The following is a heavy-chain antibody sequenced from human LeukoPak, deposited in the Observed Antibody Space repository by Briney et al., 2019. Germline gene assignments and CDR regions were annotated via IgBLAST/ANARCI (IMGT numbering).Heavy chain of an antibody. CDR3: AKDGPEIVNAYYYYMDV. CDR1: GFTFSAYG. J-gene: IGHJ6*03. CDR2: IWYDGGNK. Sequence: PGRSLRLSCAASGFTFSAYGMHWVRQAPGKGLEWVAIIWYDGGNKYYADSVKGRFTISRDNSKNTLLLQMNSLRVEDTAVYYCAKDGPEIVNAYYYYMDVWGKGTTVTDSS. V-gene: IGHV3-33*06. D-gene: IGHD5-24*01.